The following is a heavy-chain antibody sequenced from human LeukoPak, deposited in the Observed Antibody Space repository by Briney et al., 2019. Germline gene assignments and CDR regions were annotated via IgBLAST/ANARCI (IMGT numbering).Heavy chain of an antibody. D-gene: IGHD6-13*01. J-gene: IGHJ4*02. Sequence: PSETLSLTCTVSGGSISSYYWSCIRQPPGKGLGWVGYIYYSGSTNYNPSLKSRVTISADTSTNQFSLKLSSVPAADTAVYYCASRAAAGNFDYWGQGTLVTVSS. V-gene: IGHV4-59*01. CDR2: IYYSGST. CDR3: ASRAAAGNFDY. CDR1: GGSISSYY.